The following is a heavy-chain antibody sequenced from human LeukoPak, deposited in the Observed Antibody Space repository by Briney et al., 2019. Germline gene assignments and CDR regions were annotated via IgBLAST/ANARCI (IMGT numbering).Heavy chain of an antibody. Sequence: ASVKVSCKASGYTFTSYYMHWVRQAPGQGLEWMGIINPSGGSTSYAQKFQGRVTMTRDTSTTTVYMALSSLRSEDTAVYYCAPTLVAAAPFDYWGQGTLVTVSS. CDR1: GYTFTSYY. CDR3: APTLVAAAPFDY. J-gene: IGHJ4*02. V-gene: IGHV1-46*01. D-gene: IGHD2-15*01. CDR2: INPSGGST.